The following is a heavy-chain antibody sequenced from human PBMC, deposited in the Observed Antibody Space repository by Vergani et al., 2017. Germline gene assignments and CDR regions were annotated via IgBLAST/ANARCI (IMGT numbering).Heavy chain of an antibody. Sequence: EVQLVQSGAEVKKPGESLKISCKGSGYRFTSNWISWVRQMPGKGLEWMGRIDPSDSYTNYSPSFQGHVTTSADKSITTAYLQWSSLKASDSAMYYCMVWFGEGRGDDWGQGTLVTVSS. CDR2: IDPSDSYT. CDR1: GYRFTSNW. V-gene: IGHV5-10-1*03. CDR3: MVWFGEGRGDD. J-gene: IGHJ4*02. D-gene: IGHD3-10*01.